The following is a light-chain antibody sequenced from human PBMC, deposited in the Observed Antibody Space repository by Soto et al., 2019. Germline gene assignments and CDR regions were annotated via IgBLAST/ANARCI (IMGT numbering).Light chain of an antibody. Sequence: EIVMTQSPATLSVSPGERATLSCRASQSISSHLVWYQQKPGQAPRLLIYDASNRATGIPARFSGSGSGTDFTLTISSLEPEDFAVYYCQQRSNWPITFGQGTRLEIK. CDR1: QSISSH. CDR3: QQRSNWPIT. J-gene: IGKJ5*01. V-gene: IGKV3-11*01. CDR2: DAS.